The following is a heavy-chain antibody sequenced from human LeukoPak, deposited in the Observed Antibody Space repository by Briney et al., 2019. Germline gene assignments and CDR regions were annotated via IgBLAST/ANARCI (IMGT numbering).Heavy chain of an antibody. CDR3: AKDWGIVVVSLFDY. CDR1: GFTFSNYA. CDR2: ISGSGGTT. V-gene: IGHV3-23*01. D-gene: IGHD2-21*01. J-gene: IGHJ4*02. Sequence: PGGSLRLSCAASGFTFSNYAMSWVRQAPGKGLEWVSGISGSGGTTYSADSVKGRFTVSRDNSRDTLYLQMHTLRAEDTAVYYCAKDWGIVVVSLFDYWGQGTLVTVSS.